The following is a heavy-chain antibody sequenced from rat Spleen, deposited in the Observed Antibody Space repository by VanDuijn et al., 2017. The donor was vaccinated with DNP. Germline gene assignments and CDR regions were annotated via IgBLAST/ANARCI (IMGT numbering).Heavy chain of an antibody. D-gene: IGHD1-12*01. CDR3: ARHRTIMPYYYSMDA. CDR1: GFTFSNYG. J-gene: IGHJ4*01. V-gene: IGHV5-19*01. Sequence: EVQLVESGGGLVQPGRSLKLSCAASGFTFSNYGMYWIRQAPTKGLEWVASISPSGGSTYYRDSVKGRFIISRDNAKTTLYLQMDSLRSEDTATYYCARHRTIMPYYYSMDAWGQGASVTVSS. CDR2: ISPSGGST.